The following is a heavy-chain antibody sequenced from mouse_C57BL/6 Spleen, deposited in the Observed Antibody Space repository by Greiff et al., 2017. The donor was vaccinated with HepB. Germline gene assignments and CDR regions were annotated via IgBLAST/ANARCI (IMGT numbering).Heavy chain of an antibody. V-gene: IGHV1-53*01. CDR2: INPSNGGT. CDR3: ARLRVMISRYYFAIDY. CDR1: GYTFTSYW. J-gene: IGHJ4*01. Sequence: VQLQQPGTELVKPGASVKLSCKASGYTFTSYWMHWVKQRPGQGLEWIGNINPSNGGTNYNEKFKSKATLTVDKSSSTAYMQLSSLTSANSAVYYCARLRVMISRYYFAIDYWGQGTSVTVSS. D-gene: IGHD2-4*01.